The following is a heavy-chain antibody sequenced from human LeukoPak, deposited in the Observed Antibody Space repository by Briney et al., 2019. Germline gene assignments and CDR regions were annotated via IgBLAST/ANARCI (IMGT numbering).Heavy chain of an antibody. J-gene: IGHJ4*02. Sequence: GGSLRLSCAASGFTFSSYSMNWVRQAPGKGLEWVSSISSSSSYIYYADSVKGRFTISRDNAKNSLYLQMNSLRAEDTAVYYCARGGSSGWYFDYWGQGTLVTVSS. D-gene: IGHD6-19*01. CDR1: GFTFSSYS. V-gene: IGHV3-21*01. CDR3: ARGGSSGWYFDY. CDR2: ISSSSSYI.